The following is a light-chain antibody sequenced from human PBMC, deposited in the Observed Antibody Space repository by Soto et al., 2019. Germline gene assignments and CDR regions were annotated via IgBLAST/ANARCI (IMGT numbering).Light chain of an antibody. J-gene: IGKJ4*01. Sequence: DIPVNQSPSSLSASVGDRVTISCQSSQDIGKYLNWYQQKPGKAPQVLIYDASNLETGVPSRFSGRGSGTDFTFTISSLQPEDIATYYCQQYENLPLTFGGGTKVDIK. V-gene: IGKV1-33*01. CDR3: QQYENLPLT. CDR1: QDIGKY. CDR2: DAS.